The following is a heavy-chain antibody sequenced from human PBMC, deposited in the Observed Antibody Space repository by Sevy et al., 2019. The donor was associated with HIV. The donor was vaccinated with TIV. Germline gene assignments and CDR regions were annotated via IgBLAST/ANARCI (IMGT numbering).Heavy chain of an antibody. CDR3: ARVVGQSCSGGTCSGWFDP. V-gene: IGHV4-61*01. J-gene: IGHJ5*02. CDR1: GDSVTSSPHY. CDR2: IYYTGNT. D-gene: IGHD2-15*01. Sequence: AETLSLTCIVSGDSVTSSPHYWTWIRQPPGNGVEWIAYIYYTGNTNYNPSLRDRVTISVDISKNQFSLKLSSVTAADTAVYYCARVVGQSCSGGTCSGWFDPWGQGTQVTVSS.